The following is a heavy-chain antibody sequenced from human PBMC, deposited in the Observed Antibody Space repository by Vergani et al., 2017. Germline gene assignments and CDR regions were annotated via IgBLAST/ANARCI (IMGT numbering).Heavy chain of an antibody. Sequence: EVMLVQSGAEVKKPGESLKISCKYSESSFISNEIAWVRQMSGKGLQWMGNINPIDSKIAYSPSFQGQSIMSLDKSITTAYLQWRILKASDTAIYYCTGHVPCGDGACLHFDHWGQGTQVTVSS. J-gene: IGHJ4*02. CDR3: TGHVPCGDGACLHFDH. CDR1: ESSFISNE. CDR2: INPIDSKI. D-gene: IGHD2-21*01. V-gene: IGHV5-51*01.